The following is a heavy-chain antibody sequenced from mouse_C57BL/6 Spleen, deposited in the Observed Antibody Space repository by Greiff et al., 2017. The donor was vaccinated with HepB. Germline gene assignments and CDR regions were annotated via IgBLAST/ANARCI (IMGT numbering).Heavy chain of an antibody. CDR3: ARRRKKNDGYFRFAY. V-gene: IGHV1-18*01. CDR1: GYTFTDYN. CDR2: INPNNGGT. J-gene: IGHJ3*01. Sequence: VQLQQSGPELVKPGASVKIPCKASGYTFTDYNMDWVKQSHGKSLEWIGDINPNNGGTIYNQKFKGKATLTVDKSSSTAYMELRSLTSEDTAVYYCARRRKKNDGYFRFAYWGQGTLVTVSA. D-gene: IGHD2-3*01.